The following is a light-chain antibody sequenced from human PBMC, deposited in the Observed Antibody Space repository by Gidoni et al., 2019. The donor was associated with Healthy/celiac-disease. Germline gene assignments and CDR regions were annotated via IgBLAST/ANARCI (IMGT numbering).Light chain of an antibody. Sequence: QSALTPPALVAGPPEPPITSSCTGTSSDVGGYNYVSWYQQHPGNAPKLMIYDVSNRPSGVSNRFSGSKSGNTASLTISGLQAEDEADYYCSSYTSSSTEVFGGGTKLTVL. CDR3: SSYTSSSTEV. J-gene: IGLJ2*01. CDR1: SSDVGGYNY. CDR2: DVS. V-gene: IGLV2-14*01.